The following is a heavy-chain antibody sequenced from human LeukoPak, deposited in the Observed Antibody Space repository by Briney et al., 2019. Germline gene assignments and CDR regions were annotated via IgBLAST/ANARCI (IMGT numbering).Heavy chain of an antibody. J-gene: IGHJ4*02. CDR3: ARGKDWGPY. D-gene: IGHD7-27*01. V-gene: IGHV1-2*02. Sequence: ASVKVSSKAFGYTFTGYYMHWVRQAPGQGLEWMGWINPNSGGSNYAQKFQGRVTMTRDTTISTAYMEVSGLRSDDTAVYYCARGKDWGPYWGQGTLVTVSS. CDR2: INPNSGGS. CDR1: GYTFTGYY.